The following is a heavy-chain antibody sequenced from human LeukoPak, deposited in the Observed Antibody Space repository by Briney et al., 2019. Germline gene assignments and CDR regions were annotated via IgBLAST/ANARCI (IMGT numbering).Heavy chain of an antibody. Sequence: GASVKVFCKASGYTFTGYYMHWVRQAPGQGLEWMGWINPNSGGTNYAQKFQGRVTMTRDTSISTAYMELGRLRSDDTAVYYCARGGLMITFGGVIVPVWYFDYWGQGTLVTVSS. V-gene: IGHV1-2*02. J-gene: IGHJ4*02. CDR1: GYTFTGYY. D-gene: IGHD3-16*02. CDR3: ARGGLMITFGGVIVPVWYFDY. CDR2: INPNSGGT.